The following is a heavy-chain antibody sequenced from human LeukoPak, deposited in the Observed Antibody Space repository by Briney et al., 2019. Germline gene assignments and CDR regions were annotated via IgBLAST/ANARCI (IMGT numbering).Heavy chain of an antibody. Sequence: SETLSLTCTVSGGSISSSTFYWGWIRQPPGKGLEWIGTIYYSGNTYYNPSLKSRVTMSVDTSKNQFSLKLSSVTAADTAVYYCARSYYDFWSGSTNDAFDIWGQGTMVTVSS. CDR3: ARSYYDFWSGSTNDAFDI. V-gene: IGHV4-39*07. J-gene: IGHJ3*02. CDR1: GGSISSSTFY. CDR2: IYYSGNT. D-gene: IGHD3-3*01.